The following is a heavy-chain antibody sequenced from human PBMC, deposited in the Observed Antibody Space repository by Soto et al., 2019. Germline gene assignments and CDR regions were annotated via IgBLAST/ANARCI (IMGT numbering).Heavy chain of an antibody. CDR3: ARATPELRFLEWLSVPTLFDY. CDR1: GGSISSSSYY. Sequence: SETLSLTCTVSGGSISSSSYYWGWIRQPPGKGLEWIGSIYYSGSTYYNPSLKSRVTISVDTSKNQFSLKLSSVTAADTAVYYCARATPELRFLEWLSVPTLFDYWGQGTLVTVSS. CDR2: IYYSGST. V-gene: IGHV4-39*01. J-gene: IGHJ4*02. D-gene: IGHD3-3*01.